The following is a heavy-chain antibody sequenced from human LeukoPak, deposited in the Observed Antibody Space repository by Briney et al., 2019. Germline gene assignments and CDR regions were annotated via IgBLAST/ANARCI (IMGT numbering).Heavy chain of an antibody. Sequence: PGRSLRLSCAASGFTFSIYAMHWVRQAPGKGLEWVALISYDGSNNYYADSVKGRFTISRDNSKNTLYLQMNSLRAEDTSVYYCAREGDESLHYFDYWGQGTLVTVSS. V-gene: IGHV3-30-3*01. CDR3: AREGDESLHYFDY. CDR1: GFTFSIYA. CDR2: ISYDGSNN. J-gene: IGHJ4*02. D-gene: IGHD3-16*01.